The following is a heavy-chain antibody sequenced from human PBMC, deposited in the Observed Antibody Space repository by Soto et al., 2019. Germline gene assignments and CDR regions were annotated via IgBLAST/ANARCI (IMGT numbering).Heavy chain of an antibody. V-gene: IGHV3-66*01. CDR1: GFTVSTKY. CDR3: ARDPWAADY. J-gene: IGHJ4*02. Sequence: EVQLVESGGGLVQPGGSLRLSCAASGFTVSTKYMSWVRQAPGKGLEWVSVIYSGGSTFYGDSVRGRFTISRDNSKNTVNLQMNSLRAEATAVYYCARDPWAADYWGQGTLVTVSS. D-gene: IGHD3-16*01. CDR2: IYSGGST.